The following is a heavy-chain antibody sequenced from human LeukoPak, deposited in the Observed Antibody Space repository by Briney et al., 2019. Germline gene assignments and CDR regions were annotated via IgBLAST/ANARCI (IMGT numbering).Heavy chain of an antibody. J-gene: IGHJ4*02. CDR2: IYYSGST. V-gene: IGHV4-39*01. CDR3: ASPLLNCNGGSCYFDY. D-gene: IGHD2-15*01. CDR1: GGSISSSSYY. Sequence: SETLSLTCTVSGGSISSSSYYWGWIRQPRGKGLEWIGSIYYSGSTYYNPSLKSRVTISVDTSKNQFSLKLSSVTAADTAVYYCASPLLNCNGGSCYFDYWGQGTLVTVSS.